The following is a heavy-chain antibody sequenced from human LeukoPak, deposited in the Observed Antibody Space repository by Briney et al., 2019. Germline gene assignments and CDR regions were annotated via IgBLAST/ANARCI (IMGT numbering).Heavy chain of an antibody. V-gene: IGHV1-69*05. CDR3: AREGSSSWDPSRWFGP. J-gene: IGHJ5*02. D-gene: IGHD6-13*01. Sequence: SVKVSCKASGGTFSSYAISWVRQAPGQWLEWMGRIIPIFGTANYAQKFQGRVTITTDESTSTAYMELSSLRSEDTAVYYCAREGSSSWDPSRWFGPLGQGTLVNVSS. CDR2: IIPIFGTA. CDR1: GGTFSSYA.